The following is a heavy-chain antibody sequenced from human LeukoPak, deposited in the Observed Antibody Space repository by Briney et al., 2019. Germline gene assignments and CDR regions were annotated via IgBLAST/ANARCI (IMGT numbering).Heavy chain of an antibody. CDR1: GFTFSSYG. CDR2: ISWNSGSI. CDR3: TKDSGSWGFDY. J-gene: IGHJ4*02. D-gene: IGHD3-16*01. V-gene: IGHV3-9*01. Sequence: GGSLRLSCAASGFTFSSYGMNWVRQAPGKGLEWVSGISWNSGSIGYADSVRGRFTISRDNAKKSLYLEMNSLRAEDTALYYCTKDSGSWGFDYWGQGILVTVSS.